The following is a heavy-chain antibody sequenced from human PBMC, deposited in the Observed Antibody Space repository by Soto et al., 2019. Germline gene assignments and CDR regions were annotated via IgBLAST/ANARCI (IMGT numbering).Heavy chain of an antibody. D-gene: IGHD2-15*01. J-gene: IGHJ4*02. V-gene: IGHV3-73*01. CDR2: IRSKSNSYAT. CDR1: GFTFSGSA. Sequence: EVQLVESGGGLVQPGGSLKLSCAASGFTFSGSAMHWVRQASGKGLEWVGRIRSKSNSYATAYAASGKGSFTISRDDSKNTAYLQMNSLKTEDTAVYYCTSRTYSADYWGQGTLVTVSS. CDR3: TSRTYSADY.